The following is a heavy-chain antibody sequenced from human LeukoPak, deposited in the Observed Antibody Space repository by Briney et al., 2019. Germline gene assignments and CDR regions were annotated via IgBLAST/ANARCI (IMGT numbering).Heavy chain of an antibody. V-gene: IGHV3-23*01. J-gene: IGHJ4*02. CDR3: AKERAYYFDY. Sequence: GGSLRLSCAASEFTFSSYAMTWVRQAPGKGLEWVSAITGSGGSTYYADSVKGRFTISRDNSKNTLYLQMNSLRAEDTAVYYCAKERAYYFDYWGQGTLVTVPS. CDR1: EFTFSSYA. CDR2: ITGSGGST.